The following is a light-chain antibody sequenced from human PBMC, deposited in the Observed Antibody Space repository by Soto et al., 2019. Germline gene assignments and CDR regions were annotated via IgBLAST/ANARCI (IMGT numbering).Light chain of an antibody. CDR3: QQSYSTPLT. J-gene: IGKJ4*01. CDR2: AAS. V-gene: IGKV1-39*01. CDR1: QSISSY. Sequence: DIQMTQSPSSLSASVGDRVTITCRASQSISSYLNWYQQKLGKATKLLIYAASSLQSGVPSRFSGSGSGTDFTLTISRLQPEDFASYYCQQSYSTPLTFGGGTKVEIK.